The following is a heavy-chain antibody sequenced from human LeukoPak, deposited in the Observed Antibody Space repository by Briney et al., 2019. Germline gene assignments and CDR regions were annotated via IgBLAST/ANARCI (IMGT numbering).Heavy chain of an antibody. CDR3: ARDTPRGSSGYEAPFTPPDY. J-gene: IGHJ4*02. V-gene: IGHV3-7*01. Sequence: PAGTLRPSSAASRFTFSSYWMIWVPQAPGKGLEGVANINQDGSDKDQMDSVKVRFTISRDNAKHSLYLQMNSLRAEDTAVYYCARDTPRGSSGYEAPFTPPDYWGQGTLVTVSP. CDR1: RFTFSSYW. D-gene: IGHD6-13*01. CDR2: INQDGSDK.